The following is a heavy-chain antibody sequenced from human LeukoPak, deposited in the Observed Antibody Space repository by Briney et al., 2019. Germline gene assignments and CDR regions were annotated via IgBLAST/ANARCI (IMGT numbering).Heavy chain of an antibody. CDR1: GGSISGYY. Sequence: KRSETLSLTCTVSGGSISGYYWSWIRQPPGKGLEWIGYVYYSGTTKYNPSLKSRLTISVDMSKDQFSLRLTSVTDADTAVYYCARVTPNGYSDYWGQGTLVIVSS. CDR2: VYYSGTT. CDR3: ARVTPNGYSDY. J-gene: IGHJ4*02. V-gene: IGHV4-59*12. D-gene: IGHD2-21*01.